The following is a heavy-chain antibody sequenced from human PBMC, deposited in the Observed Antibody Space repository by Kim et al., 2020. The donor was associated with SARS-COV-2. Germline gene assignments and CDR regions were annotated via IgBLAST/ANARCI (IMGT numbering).Heavy chain of an antibody. CDR3: ARNPTYYDILTGYYNRYYFDY. D-gene: IGHD3-9*01. Sequence: GGSLRLSCAASGFTFSSYSMNWVRQAPGKGLEWVSSISSSSSYIYYADSVKGRFTISRDNAKNSLYLQMNSLRAEDTAVYYCARNPTYYDILTGYYNRYYFDYWGQGTLVTVSS. J-gene: IGHJ4*02. CDR2: ISSSSSYI. CDR1: GFTFSSYS. V-gene: IGHV3-21*01.